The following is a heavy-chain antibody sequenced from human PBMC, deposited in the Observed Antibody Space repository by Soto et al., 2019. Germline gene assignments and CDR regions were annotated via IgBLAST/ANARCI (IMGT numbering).Heavy chain of an antibody. CDR2: INPKSGGT. J-gene: IGHJ6*01. CDR1: GYSFTDYH. CDR3: ASGDSTYGSKGVCAGFQYQEMHV. V-gene: IGHV1-2*04. D-gene: IGHD2-2*01. Sequence: GSSVQGSCKASGYSFTDYHIHWVRQAPGQGLEWLGRINPKSGGTSTAQKFQGWVTMTTDTSISTASMELTRLTSDDTAIYYCASGDSTYGSKGVCAGFQYQEMHVW.